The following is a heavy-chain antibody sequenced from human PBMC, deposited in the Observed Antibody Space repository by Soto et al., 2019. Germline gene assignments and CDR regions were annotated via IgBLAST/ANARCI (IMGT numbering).Heavy chain of an antibody. CDR2: ISDRGDTT. J-gene: IGHJ4*02. CDR3: EKDNPGTTYFDY. CDR1: GFTISSYA. D-gene: IGHD1-1*01. V-gene: IGHV3-23*01. Sequence: EVQLLESGGGLVQPGGSLRLSCAASGFTISSYAMSWVRQAPGKGLEWVSAISDRGDTTHYADSVKGRFTISRDTAKNTLYLQINTLSAEDTAVYYCEKDNPGTTYFDYWGRGTPVTVSS.